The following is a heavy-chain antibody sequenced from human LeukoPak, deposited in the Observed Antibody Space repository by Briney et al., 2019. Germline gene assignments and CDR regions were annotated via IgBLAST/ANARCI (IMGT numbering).Heavy chain of an antibody. Sequence: ASVKVSCKASGGTFSSYAISWVRQAPGQGLEWMGGIIPIFGTANYAQKFQGRVTITTDESTSTAYMELSSLRSEDTAVYYCAREGLKAGTTLYYWGQGTLVTVSS. D-gene: IGHD1-7*01. CDR1: GGTFSSYA. CDR3: AREGLKAGTTLYY. J-gene: IGHJ4*02. CDR2: IIPIFGTA. V-gene: IGHV1-69*05.